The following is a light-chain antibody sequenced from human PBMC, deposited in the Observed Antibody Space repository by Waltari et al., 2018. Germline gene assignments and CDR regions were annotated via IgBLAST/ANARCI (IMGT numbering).Light chain of an antibody. J-gene: IGKJ1*01. V-gene: IGKV2-30*02. CDR2: RVS. CDR1: QSLVHSDGNTY. Sequence: DVWMTQSQLPRPVTLGQPASTPGRPSQSLVHSDGNTYLNWFQQRPGQAPRRLFYRVSNRDSGVPDRFSGSGSGTDFTLKITRVEAEDVGVYYCMQGTHWPWTFGQGTKVEIK. CDR3: MQGTHWPWT.